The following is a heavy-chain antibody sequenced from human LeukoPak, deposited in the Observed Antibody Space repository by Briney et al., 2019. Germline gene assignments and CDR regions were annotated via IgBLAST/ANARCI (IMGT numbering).Heavy chain of an antibody. Sequence: GGSLRLSCVDSGFTFTNAWMSWVRQAPRKGLEWIGRIKSKTDGETTNYAEPVRGRFTISRDDSKSAVYLQMNSLKIEDTAVYYCTTDLGTYYHGSQRLIPIDYWGQGTLVTVSS. D-gene: IGHD3-10*01. CDR1: GFTFTNAW. V-gene: IGHV3-15*01. J-gene: IGHJ4*02. CDR3: TTDLGTYYHGSQRLIPIDY. CDR2: IKSKTDGETT.